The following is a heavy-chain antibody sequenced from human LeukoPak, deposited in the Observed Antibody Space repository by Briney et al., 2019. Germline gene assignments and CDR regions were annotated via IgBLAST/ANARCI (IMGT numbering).Heavy chain of an antibody. D-gene: IGHD4-17*01. V-gene: IGHV4-34*01. CDR2: INHSGST. J-gene: IGHJ5*02. Sequence: SETLSLTCAVYGGSFSGYYWSWIRQPPGKGLEWIGEINHSGSTNYNPSLKSRVTISVDTSKNQFSLKLSSVTAADTAVYYCARDLADYGESWFDPWGQGTLVTVSS. CDR1: GGSFSGYY. CDR3: ARDLADYGESWFDP.